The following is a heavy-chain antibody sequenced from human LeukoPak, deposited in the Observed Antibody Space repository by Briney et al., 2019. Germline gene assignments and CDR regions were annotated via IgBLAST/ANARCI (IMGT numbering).Heavy chain of an antibody. CDR3: ARANYGSGKDY. D-gene: IGHD3-10*01. CDR1: GGSFSGYY. CDR2: INHSGST. Sequence: PSETLSLTCAVSGGSFSGYYWSWIRQPPGKGLEWIGEINHSGSTNYNPSLKSRVTISVDTSKNQFSLKLSSVTAADTAVYYCARANYGSGKDYWGQGTLVTVSS. J-gene: IGHJ4*02. V-gene: IGHV4-34*01.